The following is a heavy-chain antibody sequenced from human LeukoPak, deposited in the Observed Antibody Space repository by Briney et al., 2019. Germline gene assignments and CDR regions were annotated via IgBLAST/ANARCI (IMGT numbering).Heavy chain of an antibody. CDR1: GGSISSGSYY. J-gene: IGHJ6*03. V-gene: IGHV4-61*02. CDR3: ARPAGYYYYYYMDV. CDR2: IYTSGST. Sequence: SETLSLTCTVSGGSISSGSYYWSWIRQPAGKGLEWIGRIYTSGSTNYNPSLKSRVTISVDTSKNQFSLKLSSVTAADTAVYYCARPAGYYYYYYMDVWGKGTTVTVSS.